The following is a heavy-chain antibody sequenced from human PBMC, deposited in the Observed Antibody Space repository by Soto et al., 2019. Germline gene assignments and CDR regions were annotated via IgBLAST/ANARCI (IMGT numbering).Heavy chain of an antibody. D-gene: IGHD6-19*01. CDR1: GFTFSSYS. V-gene: IGHV3-48*02. CDR3: ARGIGGMSVARYFDY. CDR2: ITTSSSTM. J-gene: IGHJ4*02. Sequence: EVQLVESGGGLVQPGGSLRLSCAASGFTFSSYSMNWVRQAPGKGLEWVSYITTSSSTMYYIDSVKGRFTISRDNAKNSLYLQMNSLRDEDTAVYYCARGIGGMSVARYFDYWGQGTLVTVSS.